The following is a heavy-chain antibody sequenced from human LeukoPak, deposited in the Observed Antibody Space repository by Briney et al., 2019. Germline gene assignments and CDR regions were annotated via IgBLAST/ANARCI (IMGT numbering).Heavy chain of an antibody. CDR1: GFTFGSYA. D-gene: IGHD2-15*01. Sequence: QPGGSLRFSCTASGFTFGSYAKHWVRHPPAKGLERDSTMTGSDGNTSYADPVKCRLTTSRDNSKNAMYLQITSLRAEDTALYHCAKDIVRGDCSAGSCYPLGNWGRGTRVTVSS. CDR2: MTGSDGNT. V-gene: IGHV3-23*01. J-gene: IGHJ4*02. CDR3: AKDIVRGDCSAGSCYPLGN.